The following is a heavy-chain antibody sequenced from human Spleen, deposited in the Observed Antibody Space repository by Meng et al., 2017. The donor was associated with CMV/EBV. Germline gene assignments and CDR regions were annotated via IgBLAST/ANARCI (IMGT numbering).Heavy chain of an antibody. CDR3: ARDRYNWNERWFDP. CDR1: GGTFSSYG. Sequence: SGGTFSSYGFTWVRQAPGQGLEWMGGIIPIFGTANYAQKFQGRVRITTDESTSTAYMELSSLRSEDTAVYYCARDRYNWNERWFDPWGQGTLVTVSS. D-gene: IGHD1-20*01. CDR2: IIPIFGTA. V-gene: IGHV1-69*05. J-gene: IGHJ5*02.